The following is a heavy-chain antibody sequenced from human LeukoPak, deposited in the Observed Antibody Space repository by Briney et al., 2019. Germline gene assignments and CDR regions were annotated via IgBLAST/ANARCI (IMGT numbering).Heavy chain of an antibody. D-gene: IGHD3-3*01. J-gene: IGHJ3*02. CDR2: ISGSGGST. CDR3: AKDLTPRPIFGVVPEGDRYPGGAFDI. CDR1: GFTVSSNY. Sequence: PGGSLRLSCAASGFTVSSNYMSWVRQAPGKGLEWVSAISGSGGSTYYADSVKGRFTISRDNSKNTLYLQMNSLRAEDTAVYYCAKDLTPRPIFGVVPEGDRYPGGAFDIWGQGTMVTVSS. V-gene: IGHV3-23*01.